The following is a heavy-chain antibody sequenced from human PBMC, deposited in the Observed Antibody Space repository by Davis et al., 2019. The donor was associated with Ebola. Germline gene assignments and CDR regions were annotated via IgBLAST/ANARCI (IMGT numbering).Heavy chain of an antibody. Sequence: PGGSLRLSCSASGFTFSSYGMHWVRQAPGKGLEWVAVISYDGSNKYYADSVKGRFTISRDNSKNTLYLQMGSLRAEDMAVYYCARELVDCGGDCYGYFQHWGQGTLVTVSS. CDR1: GFTFSSYG. D-gene: IGHD2-21*02. J-gene: IGHJ1*01. V-gene: IGHV3-30*03. CDR3: ARELVDCGGDCYGYFQH. CDR2: ISYDGSNK.